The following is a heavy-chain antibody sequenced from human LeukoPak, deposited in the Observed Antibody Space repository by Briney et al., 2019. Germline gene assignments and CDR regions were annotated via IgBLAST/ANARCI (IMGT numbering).Heavy chain of an antibody. D-gene: IGHD1-26*01. Sequence: GGSLRLSCAASGFHVITYYMNWFRQAPGKGLEWASVIYSDFRTYYADSVKGRFTISRDNSKNTLYLQMNSLRAEDTAVYYCAALPLRGSYLFDYWGQGTLVTVSS. CDR3: AALPLRGSYLFDY. CDR1: GFHVITYY. CDR2: IYSDFRT. V-gene: IGHV3-53*01. J-gene: IGHJ4*02.